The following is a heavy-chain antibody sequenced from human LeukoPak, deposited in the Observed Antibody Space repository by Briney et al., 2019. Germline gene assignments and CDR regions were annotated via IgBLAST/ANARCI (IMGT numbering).Heavy chain of an antibody. CDR1: GGSISSHY. V-gene: IGHV4-59*11. CDR2: IYSSGST. CDR3: ARSLKPGNTVYYMDV. Sequence: SETLSLTCSVSGGSISSHYWSWIRQPPGKGLGWIGYIYSSGSTNYNPSLKSRVTISVDTSKNQFSLKLSSVTAADTAVYYCARSLKPGNTVYYMDVWGKGTTVTVSS. J-gene: IGHJ6*03. D-gene: IGHD3-10*01.